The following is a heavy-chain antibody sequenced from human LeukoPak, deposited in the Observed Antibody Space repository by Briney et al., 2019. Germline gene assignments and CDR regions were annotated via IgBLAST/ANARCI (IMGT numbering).Heavy chain of an antibody. V-gene: IGHV4-59*01. CDR3: ASLYSSSSGFDY. D-gene: IGHD6-6*01. Sequence: PSETLSLTCTVSGGSISSYYWSWIRQPPGKGLEWIGYIYYSGSTNYNPSLKSRVTISVDTSKNQFSLKLSSVTAADTAVYYCASLYSSSSGFDYWGQGTLVTVSS. CDR2: IYYSGST. J-gene: IGHJ4*02. CDR1: GGSISSYY.